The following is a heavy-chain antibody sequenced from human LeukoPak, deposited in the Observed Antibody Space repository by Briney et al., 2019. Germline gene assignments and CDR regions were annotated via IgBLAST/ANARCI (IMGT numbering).Heavy chain of an antibody. CDR2: IYTSGST. V-gene: IGHV4-61*02. Sequence: SETLSLTCTVSGGSISSGSYYWSWIRQPAGKGLEWIGRIYTSGSTNYNPSLKGRVTISVDTSKNQFSLKLSSVTAADTAVYYCARDPGYSSGWLDYWGQGTLVTVSS. D-gene: IGHD6-19*01. J-gene: IGHJ4*02. CDR3: ARDPGYSSGWLDY. CDR1: GGSISSGSYY.